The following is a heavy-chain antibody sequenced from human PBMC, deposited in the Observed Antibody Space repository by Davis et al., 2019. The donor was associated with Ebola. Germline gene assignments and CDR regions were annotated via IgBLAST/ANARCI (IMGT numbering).Heavy chain of an antibody. V-gene: IGHV4-34*01. CDR2: INHSGST. CDR3: ARGLKRGSLGYCSSTSCSNWFDP. D-gene: IGHD2-2*01. J-gene: IGHJ5*02. Sequence: PSETLSLTCAVYGGSFSGYYWSWIRQPPGKGLEWIGEINHSGSTNYNPSLKSRVTISVDTSKNQFSLKLSSVTAADTAVYYCARGLKRGSLGYCSSTSCSNWFDPWGQGTLVTVSS. CDR1: GGSFSGYY.